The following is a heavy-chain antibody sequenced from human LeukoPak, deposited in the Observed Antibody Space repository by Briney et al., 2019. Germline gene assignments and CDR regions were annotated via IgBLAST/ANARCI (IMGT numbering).Heavy chain of an antibody. CDR3: ARLPYNSAEYFQH. CDR2: INPNSGGT. V-gene: IGHV1-2*06. D-gene: IGHD1-14*01. Sequence: ASVKVSCKAAGYTFTGYYMFWVRQAPGQGLEWMGRINPNSGGTNYAQKFQGRVTMTRDTSISTAYMELSRLRSDDTAVYYCARLPYNSAEYFQHWGQGTLVTVSS. J-gene: IGHJ1*01. CDR1: GYTFTGYY.